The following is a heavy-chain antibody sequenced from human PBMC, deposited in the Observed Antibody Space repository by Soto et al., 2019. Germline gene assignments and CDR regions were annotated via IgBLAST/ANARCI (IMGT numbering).Heavy chain of an antibody. D-gene: IGHD4-17*01. CDR3: AKDRYGDYGGIDY. CDR2: ITGSDGRT. V-gene: IGHV3-23*01. J-gene: IGHJ4*02. Sequence: PGGSLRLSCAASGFTFSTYAMIWVRQAPGKGLEWVSVITGSDGRTYYADSVKGRFTISRDTSKSTLSLEMNSLRAEDTAVYYCAKDRYGDYGGIDYWGQGTMVTVSS. CDR1: GFTFSTYA.